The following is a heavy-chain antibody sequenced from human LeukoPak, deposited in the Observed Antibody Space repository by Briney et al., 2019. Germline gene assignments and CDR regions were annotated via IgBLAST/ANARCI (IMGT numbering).Heavy chain of an antibody. CDR2: IYYSGST. D-gene: IGHD3-10*01. Sequence: PSETLSLTCTVSGGSISSHYWSWIRQPPGKGLEWIGYIYYSGSTNYNPSLKSRVTISVDTSKNQFSLKLSSVTAADTAVYYCARLAFYGSESYFSPYFDYWGQGTLVTVSS. CDR1: GGSISSHY. V-gene: IGHV4-59*11. J-gene: IGHJ4*02. CDR3: ARLAFYGSESYFSPYFDY.